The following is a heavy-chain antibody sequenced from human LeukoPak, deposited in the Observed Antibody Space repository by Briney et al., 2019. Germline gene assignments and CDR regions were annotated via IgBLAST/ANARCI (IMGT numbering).Heavy chain of an antibody. D-gene: IGHD3-10*01. J-gene: IGHJ4*02. V-gene: IGHV3-74*03. CDR3: AKVTGRQQLIELFDY. CDR1: GFTFSSTW. Sequence: GGSLRLSCAASGFTFSSTWMHWVRQPPGKGLVWVARITSDGSSTTYAESVKGRFTISRDNAKNTLYLQMNSLRAEDTAVYYCAKVTGRQQLIELFDYWGQGTLVTVSS. CDR2: ITSDGSST.